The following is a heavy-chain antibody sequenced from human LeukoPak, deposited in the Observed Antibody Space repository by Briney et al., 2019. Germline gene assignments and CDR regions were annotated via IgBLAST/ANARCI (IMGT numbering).Heavy chain of an antibody. D-gene: IGHD6-19*01. J-gene: IGHJ4*02. CDR3: ARTVAGSYYFDY. CDR1: GFTFSSYA. CDR2: ISYDGSNK. V-gene: IGHV3-30*04. Sequence: GSLRLSCAASGFTFSSYAMHWVRQAPGKGLEWVAVISYDGSNKYYADSVKGRFTISRDNSKNTLYLQMNSLRAEDTAVYYCARTVAGSYYFDYWGQGTLVTVSS.